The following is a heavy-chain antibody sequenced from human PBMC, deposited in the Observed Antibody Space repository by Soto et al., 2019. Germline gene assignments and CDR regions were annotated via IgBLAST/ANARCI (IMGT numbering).Heavy chain of an antibody. J-gene: IGHJ4*02. V-gene: IGHV4-34*01. D-gene: IGHD3-22*01. Sequence: SETLSLTCAVYGGSFSGYYWSWIRQPPGKGLEWIGEINHSGSTNYNPSLKSRVTISVDTSKNQFSLKLSSVTAADTAVYYCARGKYYDSSGYYYDWGQGTLVTVSS. CDR3: ARGKYYDSSGYYYD. CDR2: INHSGST. CDR1: GGSFSGYY.